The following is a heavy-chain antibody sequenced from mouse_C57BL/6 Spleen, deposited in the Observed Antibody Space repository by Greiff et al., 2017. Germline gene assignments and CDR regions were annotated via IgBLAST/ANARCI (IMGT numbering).Heavy chain of an antibody. CDR2: IYPGSGNT. Sequence: QVQLQQSGPELVKPGASVKISCTASGFSFTSYYIHWVQQRPGKGLEWIGWIYPGSGNTKYNEKFKGKATLTADTSSSTAYMQPSSLTSEDSAIYYCARSPMVSRWYFDYWGQGTTLTVSS. D-gene: IGHD2-2*01. CDR3: ARSPMVSRWYFDY. CDR1: GFSFTSYY. J-gene: IGHJ2*01. V-gene: IGHV1-66*01.